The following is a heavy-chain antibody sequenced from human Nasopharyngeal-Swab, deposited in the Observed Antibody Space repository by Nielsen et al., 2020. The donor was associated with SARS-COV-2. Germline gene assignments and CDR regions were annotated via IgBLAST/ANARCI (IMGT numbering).Heavy chain of an antibody. V-gene: IGHV4-31*02. CDR3: ARSMSGATVFDY. Sequence: SWVRQHPGKGLEWIGYIYYSGSTYYNPSLKSRVTISVDTSKNQFSLKLSSVTAADTAVYYCARSMSGATVFDYWGQGTLVTVSS. D-gene: IGHD1-26*01. J-gene: IGHJ4*02. CDR2: IYYSGST.